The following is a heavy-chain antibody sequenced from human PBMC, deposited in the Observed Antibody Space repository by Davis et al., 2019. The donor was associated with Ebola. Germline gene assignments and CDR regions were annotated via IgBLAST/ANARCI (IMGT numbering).Heavy chain of an antibody. CDR3: ARDSSINWNYLTDY. D-gene: IGHD1-7*01. CDR2: ISAYNGNT. J-gene: IGHJ4*02. CDR1: GYTFTSYG. Sequence: ASVKVSCKASGYTFTSYGISWVRQAPGQGLEWMGWISAYNGNTNYAQKLQGRVTMTTDTSTSTVYMELSSLRSEDTAVYYCARDSSINWNYLTDYWGQGTLVTVSS. V-gene: IGHV1-18*01.